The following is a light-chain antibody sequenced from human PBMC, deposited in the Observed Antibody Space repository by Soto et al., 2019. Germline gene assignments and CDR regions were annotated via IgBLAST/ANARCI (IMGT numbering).Light chain of an antibody. Sequence: EIVLTQSPATLSLSPGERATLSCRASQSVNNYLAWYQQRPGQAPRLLIYDASNRATGIPARFSGSGSGTDFTLTISCLEPEDFAVYYCQHRNNSPFSFGPGTKVDIK. CDR3: QHRNNSPFS. J-gene: IGKJ3*01. CDR1: QSVNNY. V-gene: IGKV3-11*01. CDR2: DAS.